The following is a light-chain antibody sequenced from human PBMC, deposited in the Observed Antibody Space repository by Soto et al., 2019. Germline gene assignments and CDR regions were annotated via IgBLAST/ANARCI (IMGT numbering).Light chain of an antibody. CDR1: SSDVGGYNY. CDR2: EVN. J-gene: IGLJ3*02. CDR3: KSYTGIKNWV. V-gene: IGLV2-8*01. Sequence: QSVLTQPPSASGSPGQSVTISCTGTSSDVGGYNYVSWYQQHPGKAPKVMIYEVNKRPSGVTDRFSGSKSGNTASLTVSGLQADDEADYFCKSYTGIKNWVFGGGTKLTVL.